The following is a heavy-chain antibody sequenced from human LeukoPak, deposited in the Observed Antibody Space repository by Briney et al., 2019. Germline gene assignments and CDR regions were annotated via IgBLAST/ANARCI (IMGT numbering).Heavy chain of an antibody. CDR2: ISSNGGST. CDR3: ARVGVNPNDAFDI. V-gene: IGHV3-64*01. Sequence: GGSLRLSCAASGFTFSSYAMHWVRQAPGKGLEYVSAISSNGGSTYYANSVKGRFTISRDKSKNTLYLQMGSLRAEDMAVYYCARVGVNPNDAFDIWGQGTMVTVSS. CDR1: GFTFSSYA. J-gene: IGHJ3*02.